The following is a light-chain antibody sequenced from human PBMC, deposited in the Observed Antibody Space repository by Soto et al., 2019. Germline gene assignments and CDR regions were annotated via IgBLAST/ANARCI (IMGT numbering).Light chain of an antibody. CDR2: DVS. J-gene: IGLJ1*01. CDR3: SSYTSSSTLV. Sequence: QSVLTQPAPASGSPGQSITISCTGTSSDVGGYNYVSWYQQHPGKAPKLMIYDVSNRPSGVSNRFSGSKSGNTASLTISGLQAEDEADYYCSSYTSSSTLVFGTGTKVTVL. CDR1: SSDVGGYNY. V-gene: IGLV2-14*01.